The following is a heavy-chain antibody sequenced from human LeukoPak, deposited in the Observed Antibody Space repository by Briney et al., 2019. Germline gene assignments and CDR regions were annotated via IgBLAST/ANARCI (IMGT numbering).Heavy chain of an antibody. D-gene: IGHD1-26*01. J-gene: IGHJ4*02. V-gene: IGHV3-33*01. CDR1: GFTFSTYG. CDR2: VWYDGTNI. CDR3: ARGGYSGTYSFDY. Sequence: PGGSLRLSCAASGFTFSTYGMHWVRQAPGKGLEWVAVVWYDGTNIHYVDSVKGRFTISRDNSKSTLYLQMNSLTAEDTAVYYCARGGYSGTYSFDYWGQGTPVTVSS.